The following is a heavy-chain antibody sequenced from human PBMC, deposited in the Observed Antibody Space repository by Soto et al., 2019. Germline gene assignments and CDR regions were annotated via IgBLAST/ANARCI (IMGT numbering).Heavy chain of an antibody. J-gene: IGHJ4*02. CDR3: ARELYSCGGDCPYYMDY. CDR1: GYTFTDYF. D-gene: IGHD2-21*02. Sequence: ASVKVSCKTSGYTFTDYFIHWVRQAPGQGLEWMGIISLYHHSTSYAQKFQGRLTVTNDTSTTTVYMELSSPTSEDTAVYWCARELYSCGGDCPYYMDYWGQGTLVTVSS. CDR2: ISLYHHST. V-gene: IGHV1-46*01.